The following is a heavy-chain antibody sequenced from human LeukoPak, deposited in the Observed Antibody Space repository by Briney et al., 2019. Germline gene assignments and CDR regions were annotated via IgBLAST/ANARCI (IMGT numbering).Heavy chain of an antibody. CDR3: ARVRFSDIVVVPAAIRGAFDI. J-gene: IGHJ3*02. CDR2: ISYDGSNK. Sequence: GGSLRLSCAASGFTFSSYAMHWVRQAPGKGLEGVAVISYDGSNKYYADSVKGRFTISRDNSKNTLYLQMNSLRAEDTAVYYCARVRFSDIVVVPAAIRGAFDIWGQGTMVTVSS. V-gene: IGHV3-30-3*01. D-gene: IGHD2-2*02. CDR1: GFTFSSYA.